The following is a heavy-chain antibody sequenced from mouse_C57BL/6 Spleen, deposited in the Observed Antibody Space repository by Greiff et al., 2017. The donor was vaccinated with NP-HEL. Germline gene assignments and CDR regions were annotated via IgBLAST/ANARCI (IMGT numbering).Heavy chain of an antibody. Sequence: VQLQQSDAELVKPGASVKISCKVSGYTFTDHAIHWMKQRPEQGLEWIGYIYPRDGSTKYNEKFKGKATLTADKSSSTAYMQLNSLTSEDSAVYFCARWGILYYGSSYEGFAYWGQGTLVTVSA. V-gene: IGHV1-78*01. CDR3: ARWGILYYGSSYEGFAY. CDR1: GYTFTDHA. CDR2: IYPRDGST. J-gene: IGHJ3*01. D-gene: IGHD1-1*01.